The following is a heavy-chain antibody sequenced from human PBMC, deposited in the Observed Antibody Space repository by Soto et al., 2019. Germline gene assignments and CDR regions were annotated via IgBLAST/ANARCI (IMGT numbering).Heavy chain of an antibody. CDR2: IYYSGST. CDR3: ASVYSCGYYHWFDP. Sequence: QVQLQESGPGLVKPSQTLSLTCTVSGGSISSGGYYWSWIRQHPGKGLEWSGYIYYSGSTYYNPCHKSRVTIAEEPSKKHSPLKLSSVTAADTAVYYGASVYSCGYYHWFDPWGQGTLVTVSS. CDR1: GGSISSGGYY. D-gene: IGHD3-22*01. J-gene: IGHJ5*02. V-gene: IGHV4-31*03.